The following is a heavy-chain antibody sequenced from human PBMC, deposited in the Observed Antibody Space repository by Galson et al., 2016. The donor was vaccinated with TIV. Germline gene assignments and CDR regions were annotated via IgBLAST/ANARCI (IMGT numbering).Heavy chain of an antibody. J-gene: IGHJ5*02. Sequence: QSGAEVKKPGESLRISCKGSGYSFTSYYIIWVRQVPGKGLEWMGRIDPRDSYINYSPSFQGHVTISSDKSISTAYLQWNSLKASDSAIYYCARGVSTGSGWLDPWGQGTPVTVSP. CDR1: GYSFTSYY. V-gene: IGHV5-10-1*01. CDR2: IDPRDSYI. D-gene: IGHD5/OR15-5a*01. CDR3: ARGVSTGSGWLDP.